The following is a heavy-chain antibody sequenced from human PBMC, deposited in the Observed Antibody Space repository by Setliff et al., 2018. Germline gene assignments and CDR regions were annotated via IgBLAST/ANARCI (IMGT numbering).Heavy chain of an antibody. J-gene: IGHJ4*02. V-gene: IGHV4-59*01. CDR1: GGSISGYY. Sequence: SETLSLTCTVSGGSISGYYWSWIRQPPGKGLEWIGNIYYTGSPSYSPSLRSRGTTSVDTSKNKFSLSLSSVTAADTAVYYCARGGYNGYAVFDDWGQGTLVTVSS. D-gene: IGHD5-12*01. CDR3: ARGGYNGYAVFDD. CDR2: IYYTGSP.